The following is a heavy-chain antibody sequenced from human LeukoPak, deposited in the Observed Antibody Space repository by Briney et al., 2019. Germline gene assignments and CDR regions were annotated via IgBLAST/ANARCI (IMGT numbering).Heavy chain of an antibody. CDR1: GYTFSAYS. CDR3: AREGDGDYGWHAFDI. V-gene: IGHV3-21*01. Sequence: PGESLRLSCTASGYTFSAYSMFWVRQAPGRGLEGVSSISSTNSFIHSADSLKGRFTISRDNAKNSLYLQMNSLRAEDTGIYYCAREGDGDYGWHAFDIWGQGTMVTVSS. J-gene: IGHJ3*02. D-gene: IGHD4-17*01. CDR2: ISSTNSFI.